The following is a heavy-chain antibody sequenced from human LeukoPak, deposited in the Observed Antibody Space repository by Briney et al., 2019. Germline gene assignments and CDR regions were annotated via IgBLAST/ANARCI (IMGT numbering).Heavy chain of an antibody. J-gene: IGHJ4*02. Sequence: GGSLRLSCAASGFTFSSTTMGWVRQAPGRGLEWVSSITAIDGRTYYADSVRGRFTISRDNSKNTVYLQLNSLRAGDTAIYYCTKDRRGPAAGTWYFDSWGQGTPVTVSS. CDR3: TKDRRGPAAGTWYFDS. D-gene: IGHD6-13*01. V-gene: IGHV3-23*01. CDR1: GFTFSSTT. CDR2: ITAIDGRT.